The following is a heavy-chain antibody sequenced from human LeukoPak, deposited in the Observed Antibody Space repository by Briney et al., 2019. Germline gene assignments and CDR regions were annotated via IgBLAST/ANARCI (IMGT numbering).Heavy chain of an antibody. CDR1: GFTFSSYG. CDR2: IRYDGSNK. V-gene: IGHV3-30*02. J-gene: IGHJ4*02. D-gene: IGHD3-22*01. Sequence: GGSLRLSCAASGFTFSSYGMHWVRQAPGKRLEWVAFIRYDGSNKYYADSVKGRFTISRDNSKNTLYLQMNSLRAEDTAVYYCAKLVGYYDSSGYLDYWGQGTLVTVSS. CDR3: AKLVGYYDSSGYLDY.